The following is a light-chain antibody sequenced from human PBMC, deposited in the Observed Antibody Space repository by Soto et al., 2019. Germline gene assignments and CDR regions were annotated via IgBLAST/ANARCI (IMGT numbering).Light chain of an antibody. CDR2: GAS. CDR3: QQSSFSPLT. Sequence: EIVLTQSPGTLSLSPGERATLSCRASHSVVNNYLAWFQQKPGQAPRLLISGASSRAAGIPGRFSGSGSGTDFTFTISRLEPEDFAVYYSQQSSFSPLTFGGGTRVEIK. CDR1: HSVVNNY. V-gene: IGKV3-20*01. J-gene: IGKJ4*01.